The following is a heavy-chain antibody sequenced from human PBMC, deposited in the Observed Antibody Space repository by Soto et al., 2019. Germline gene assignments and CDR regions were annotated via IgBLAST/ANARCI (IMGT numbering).Heavy chain of an antibody. J-gene: IGHJ5*02. CDR2: INPNSGGT. D-gene: IGHD3-3*01. Sequence: GASVKVSFKASGYTFTGYYMHWVRQAPGQGLEWMGWINPNSGGTNYAQKFQGRVTMTRDTSISTAYMELSRLRSDDTAVYYCARGRFLEWLLGWFDPWGQGTLVTVSS. CDR3: ARGRFLEWLLGWFDP. CDR1: GYTFTGYY. V-gene: IGHV1-2*02.